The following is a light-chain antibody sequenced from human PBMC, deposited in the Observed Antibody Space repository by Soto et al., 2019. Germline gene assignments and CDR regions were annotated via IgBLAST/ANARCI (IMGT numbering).Light chain of an antibody. CDR3: QQYNSYWEVT. V-gene: IGKV1-5*01. Sequence: DIQMTQSPSTLSGSVGDRVTITCRASQTISRWLAWYQQKPGQAPKLLIHDASILESGVPSRFSGSGSGTEFTLTISTLQPDDFATYYCQQYNSYWEVTFGGGTKVDIK. J-gene: IGKJ4*01. CDR1: QTISRW. CDR2: DAS.